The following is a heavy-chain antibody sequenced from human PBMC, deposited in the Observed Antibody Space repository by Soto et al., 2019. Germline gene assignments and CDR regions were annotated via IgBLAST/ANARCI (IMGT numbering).Heavy chain of an antibody. CDR1: GFTFSNYA. CDR2: ISGGGDIT. CDR3: AKDPVVRGVVPYHFDY. Sequence: EVKLLESGGGLIQPGGSLRLSCAVSGFTFSNYAMSWVRRAPGKGLEWVSVISGGGDITYYADSVKGRFTISRDNSKNTLYLQMNSLGADDTAVYYCAKDPVVRGVVPYHFDYWGQGTLVTVSS. D-gene: IGHD3-10*01. V-gene: IGHV3-23*01. J-gene: IGHJ4*02.